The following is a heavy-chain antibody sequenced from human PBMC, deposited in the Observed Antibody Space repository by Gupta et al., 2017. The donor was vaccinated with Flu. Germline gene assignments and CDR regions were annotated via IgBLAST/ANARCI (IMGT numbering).Heavy chain of an antibody. CDR3: AASTTSADLYYYYGLDV. Sequence: GSFYWNWIRQPAGKGLEWIGHIYTSGTTNYNPSLENRVTISRDTSKNHFSLSLSSVTAADTAVYYCAASTTSADLYYYYGLDVWGQGTTAAVSS. CDR1: GSFY. D-gene: IGHD3-10*01. CDR2: IYTSGTT. V-gene: IGHV4-61*09. J-gene: IGHJ6*02.